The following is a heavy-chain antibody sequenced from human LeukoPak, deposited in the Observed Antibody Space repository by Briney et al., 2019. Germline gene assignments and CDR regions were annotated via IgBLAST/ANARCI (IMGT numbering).Heavy chain of an antibody. CDR1: GFTFSSYW. V-gene: IGHV3-7*01. J-gene: IGHJ4*02. D-gene: IGHD3-22*01. CDR2: IKQDGSEK. CDR3: ARIRWDSSGYYYCDY. Sequence: QPGGSLRLSSAASGFTFSSYWMSWVRQAPGKGLEWVANIKQDGSEKYYVDSVKGRFTISRDNAKNSLYLQMNSLRAEDTAVYYCARIRWDSSGYYYCDYWGQGTLVTVSS.